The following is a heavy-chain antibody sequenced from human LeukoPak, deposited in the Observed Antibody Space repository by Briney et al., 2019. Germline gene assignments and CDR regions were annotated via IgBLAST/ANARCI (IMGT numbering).Heavy chain of an antibody. J-gene: IGHJ4*02. Sequence: GGSLRLSCAASGFTFSSYDMHWVRQATGKGLEWVSAIGTAGDTYYPGSVKGRFTISGENAKNSLYLQMNSLRAGDTAVYYCARSRHGGWYRDFDYWGQGTLVTVSS. CDR1: GFTFSSYD. V-gene: IGHV3-13*01. D-gene: IGHD6-19*01. CDR2: IGTAGDT. CDR3: ARSRHGGWYRDFDY.